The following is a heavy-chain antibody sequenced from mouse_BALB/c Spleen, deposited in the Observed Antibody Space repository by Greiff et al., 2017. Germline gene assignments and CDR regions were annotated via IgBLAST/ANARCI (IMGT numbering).Heavy chain of an antibody. Sequence: EVKLQQSGAELVRSGASVKLSCTASGFNIKDYYMHWVKQRPEQGLEWIGWIDPENGDTEYAPKFQGKATMTADTSSNTAYLQLSSLTSEDTAVYYCNRETSYYFDYWGQGTTLTVSS. CDR3: NRETSYYFDY. J-gene: IGHJ2*01. CDR2: IDPENGDT. CDR1: GFNIKDYY. V-gene: IGHV14-4*02.